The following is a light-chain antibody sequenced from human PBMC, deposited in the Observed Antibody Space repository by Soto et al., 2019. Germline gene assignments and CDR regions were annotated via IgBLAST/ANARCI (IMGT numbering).Light chain of an antibody. Sequence: QSALTQPASVSGSPGQSITISCTGTRSDVGGYNYVSWYQLHPGKAPKLMVYEVSNRPSGVSNRFSGSKSGNTASLTISGLQAEDEADYYCSSYTSSTAYVFGNGTKVTVL. CDR2: EVS. J-gene: IGLJ1*01. CDR1: RSDVGGYNY. V-gene: IGLV2-14*01. CDR3: SSYTSSTAYV.